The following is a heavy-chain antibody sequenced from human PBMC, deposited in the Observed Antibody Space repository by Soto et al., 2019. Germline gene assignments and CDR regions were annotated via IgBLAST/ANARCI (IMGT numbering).Heavy chain of an antibody. V-gene: IGHV5-51*01. CDR2: INPGDSDI. CDR3: ARHEQFYYYYYGMDV. CDR1: GYSFTTYW. D-gene: IGHD4-4*01. Sequence: PGESLKISCNAPGYSFTTYWIAWVRQMPGKGLEWMGIINPGDSDIRYSPSFQGQVTISADNSISTAYLQWSSLKASDTAMYYCARHEQFYYYYYGMDVWGQGTAVTVSS. J-gene: IGHJ6*02.